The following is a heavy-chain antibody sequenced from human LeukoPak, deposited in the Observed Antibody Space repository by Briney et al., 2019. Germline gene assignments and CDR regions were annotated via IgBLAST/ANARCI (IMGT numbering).Heavy chain of an antibody. D-gene: IGHD3-9*01. Sequence: ASVKVSCKASGYTFTSYDINWVRQATGQGLEWMGWMNPNSGNTGYAQKFQGRVTMTRNTSISAAYMELSSLRSEDTAVYYCARGSVGGYDILTGYPRVSGMDVWGQGTTVTVSS. V-gene: IGHV1-8*01. J-gene: IGHJ6*02. CDR2: MNPNSGNT. CDR1: GYTFTSYD. CDR3: ARGSVGGYDILTGYPRVSGMDV.